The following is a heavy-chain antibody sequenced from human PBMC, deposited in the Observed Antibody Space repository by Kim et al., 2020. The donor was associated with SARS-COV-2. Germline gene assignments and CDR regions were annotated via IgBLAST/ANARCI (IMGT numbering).Heavy chain of an antibody. Sequence: GGSLRLSCAASGFTFSSYAMSWVRQAPGKGLEWVSAISGNGGSTYYADSVKGRFTISRDNSKNTLYLQMNSLRAEDTAVYYCAKAWFGELSSFDYWGQGTLVTVSS. CDR2: ISGNGGST. CDR1: GFTFSSYA. CDR3: AKAWFGELSSFDY. D-gene: IGHD3-10*01. J-gene: IGHJ4*02. V-gene: IGHV3-23*01.